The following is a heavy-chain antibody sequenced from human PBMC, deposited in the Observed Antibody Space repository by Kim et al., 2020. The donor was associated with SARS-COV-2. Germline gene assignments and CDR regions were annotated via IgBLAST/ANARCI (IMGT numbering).Heavy chain of an antibody. J-gene: IGHJ4*02. Sequence: SVKGRFTISRDNSKNTLYLQMSSLRAEDTAVYYCVKASAYDFWSGYPFGYWGQGTLVTVSS. CDR3: VKASAYDFWSGYPFGY. D-gene: IGHD3-3*01. V-gene: IGHV3-64D*09.